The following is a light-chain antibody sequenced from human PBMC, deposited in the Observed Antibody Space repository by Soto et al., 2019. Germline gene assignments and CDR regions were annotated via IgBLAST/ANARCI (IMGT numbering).Light chain of an antibody. CDR2: GAS. V-gene: IGKV3-20*01. J-gene: IGKJ5*01. CDR3: QQYSSSPIT. CDR1: QRVSSGY. Sequence: EIVLRQSPGTLSWTTGERATLSCRASQRVSSGYLAWYQQKPGQAPRLLIYGASSRATGIPDRFSGGGSGTDFSLTISRLDPEDFAVYYCQQYSSSPITFGQGTRLEIK.